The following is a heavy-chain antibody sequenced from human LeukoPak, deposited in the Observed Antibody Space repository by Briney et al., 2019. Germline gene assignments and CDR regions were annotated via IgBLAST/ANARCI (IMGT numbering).Heavy chain of an antibody. V-gene: IGHV4-39*07. CDR2: IYYSGST. J-gene: IGHJ4*02. Sequence: SETLSLTCTVSGGSISSSSYYWGWIRQPPGKGLEWIGSIYYSGSTYYNPSLKSRVTISVDTSKNQFSLKLSSVTAADTAVYYCARAYDYSNYVDYWGQGTLVTVSS. D-gene: IGHD4-11*01. CDR1: GGSISSSSYY. CDR3: ARAYDYSNYVDY.